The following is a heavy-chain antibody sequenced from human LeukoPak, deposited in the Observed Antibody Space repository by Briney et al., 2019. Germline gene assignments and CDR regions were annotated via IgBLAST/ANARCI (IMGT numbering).Heavy chain of an antibody. CDR3: AKDRDAYRTFDC. CDR1: GFTFSSYG. CDR2: ISGSGDST. Sequence: GGSLRLSCAASGFTFSSYGMSWVRHAPGQGLEWVSVISGSGDSTYYANSVEGRFTNSRDNSKNMLYLQMNSLRADDTAVYYCAKDRDAYRTFDCWGQGTLVTVSS. J-gene: IGHJ4*02. V-gene: IGHV3-23*01. D-gene: IGHD5-24*01.